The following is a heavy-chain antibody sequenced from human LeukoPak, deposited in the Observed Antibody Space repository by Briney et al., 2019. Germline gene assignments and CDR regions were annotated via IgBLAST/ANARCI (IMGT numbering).Heavy chain of an antibody. V-gene: IGHV1-58*01. D-gene: IGHD3-22*01. CDR2: IVVGSGNT. CDR1: GFTFTSSA. CDR3: AALGGDSSGYLSFDY. Sequence: GASVKVSCKASGFTFTSSAVQWVRQARGQRLEWIGWIVVGSGNTNYAQKFQERVTITRDMSTSTAYMELSSLRSEDTAVYNCAALGGDSSGYLSFDYWGQGTLVTVSS. J-gene: IGHJ4*02.